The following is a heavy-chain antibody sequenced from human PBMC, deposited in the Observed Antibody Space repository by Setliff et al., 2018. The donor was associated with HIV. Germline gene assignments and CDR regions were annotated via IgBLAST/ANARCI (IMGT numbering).Heavy chain of an antibody. D-gene: IGHD1-1*01. CDR1: GGIISSDSFF. CDR2: ISATGST. Sequence: PSETLSLTCTVSGGIISSDSFFWSWIRQPAGKGLEWIGHISATGSTNYNPSLKSRVTMSLDTSKNQFSLNLNSVTAADAAVHFCARAREGWKPFAFDYWGQGTLVTVSS. J-gene: IGHJ4*02. CDR3: ARAREGWKPFAFDY. V-gene: IGHV4-61*09.